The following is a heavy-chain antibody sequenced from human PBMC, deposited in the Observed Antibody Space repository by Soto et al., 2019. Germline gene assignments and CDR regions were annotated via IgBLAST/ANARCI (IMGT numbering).Heavy chain of an antibody. J-gene: IGHJ3*01. D-gene: IGHD4-17*01. Sequence: QVQLQESGPGLVKPSETLSLTCTVSNGSIINYYWSWIRQPPGKGLEWIGFIYYRGSTNYNTYLRRRVTMSVDMSRNQLSLNLNSVTAADTAVYYSARRLTLATTTGDAFDLWGHGTMVTVSS. V-gene: IGHV4-59*01. CDR2: IYYRGST. CDR1: NGSIINYY. CDR3: ARRLTLATTTGDAFDL.